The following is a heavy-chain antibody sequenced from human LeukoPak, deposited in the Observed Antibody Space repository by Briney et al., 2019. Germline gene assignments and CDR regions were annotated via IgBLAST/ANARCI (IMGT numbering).Heavy chain of an antibody. J-gene: IGHJ4*02. D-gene: IGHD4-4*01. CDR1: GFPFRVRW. CDR3: ATDLDYTFDY. V-gene: IGHV3-74*03. CDR2: IKKDGFFS. Sequence: GGSLRLSCTASGFPFRVRWMHWVRQAPGKELVWISLIKKDGFFSTYADSVKGRFTISRDDAKNTLYLQMDSLRADDTAVYYCATDLDYTFDYWGRGTLVTVSS.